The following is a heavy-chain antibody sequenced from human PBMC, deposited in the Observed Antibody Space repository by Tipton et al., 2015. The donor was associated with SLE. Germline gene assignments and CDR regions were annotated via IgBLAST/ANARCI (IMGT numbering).Heavy chain of an antibody. CDR1: GGSISSYY. Sequence: LRLSCTVSGGSISSYYWSWIRQPPGKGLEWIGYIYYSGSTNYNPSLKSRVTISVDTSKNQFSLKLGSVTAADTAVYYCARGISRSYQHFFDYWGQGTLVTVSS. J-gene: IGHJ4*02. CDR3: ARGISRSYQHFFDY. V-gene: IGHV4-59*12. D-gene: IGHD3-10*01. CDR2: IYYSGST.